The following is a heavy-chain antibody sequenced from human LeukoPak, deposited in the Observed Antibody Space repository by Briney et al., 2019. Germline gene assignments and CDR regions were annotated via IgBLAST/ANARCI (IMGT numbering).Heavy chain of an antibody. V-gene: IGHV3-23*01. J-gene: IGHJ1*01. CDR3: AKDRATYYDFWSGYYADQGYFQH. CDR1: GFTFNIYA. D-gene: IGHD3-3*01. CDR2: ISGGGRST. Sequence: SGGSLRLSCAASGFTFNIYAMSWVRQAPGKGLEWVSAISGGGRSTYYADSVKGRFTISRDNSKNTLYLQMNSLRAEDTAVYYCAKDRATYYDFWSGYYADQGYFQHWGQGTLVTVSS.